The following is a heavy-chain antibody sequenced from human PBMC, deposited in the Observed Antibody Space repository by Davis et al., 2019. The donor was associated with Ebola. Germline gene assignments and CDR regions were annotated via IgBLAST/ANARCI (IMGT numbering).Heavy chain of an antibody. Sequence: ASVKVSCKASGYIFSNYDINWVRQASGQGLEWMGWMNPYSGHTGYVEKFKGRVTMTTDTSTSTAYMELSSLRSEDTAVYYCARDLGIFGGQGTLVTVSS. D-gene: IGHD2-15*01. CDR2: MNPYSGHT. J-gene: IGHJ4*02. CDR3: ARDLGIF. V-gene: IGHV1-8*01. CDR1: GYIFSNYD.